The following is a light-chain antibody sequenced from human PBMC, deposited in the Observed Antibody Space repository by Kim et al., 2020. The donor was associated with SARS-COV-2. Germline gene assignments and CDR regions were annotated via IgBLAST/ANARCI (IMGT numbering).Light chain of an antibody. CDR2: LAF. V-gene: IGKV2-28*01. CDR3: MQGLQTPWT. Sequence: DIVMTQSPLSLPVTPGEPASISCRSSRSLLHSNGHTYLDWYMQKPGQSPQLLIYLAFSRASGVPDRFSARGSGTDFTLKISRVEAEDVGVYYCMQGLQTPWTFGQGTKVDIK. CDR1: RSLLHSNGHTY. J-gene: IGKJ1*01.